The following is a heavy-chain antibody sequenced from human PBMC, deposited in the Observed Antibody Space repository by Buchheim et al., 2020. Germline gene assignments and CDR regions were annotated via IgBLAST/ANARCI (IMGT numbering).Heavy chain of an antibody. CDR3: ARVTIAAFQH. Sequence: VQLVQSGAEVKKPGASVKVSCKASGYTFTSYYMHWVRQAPGKGLVWVSRINSDGSSTSYADSVKGRFTISRDNAKNTLYLQMNSLRAEDTAVYYCARVTIAAFQHWGQGTL. J-gene: IGHJ1*01. V-gene: IGHV3-74*02. CDR1: GYTFTSYY. CDR2: INSDGSST. D-gene: IGHD6-13*01.